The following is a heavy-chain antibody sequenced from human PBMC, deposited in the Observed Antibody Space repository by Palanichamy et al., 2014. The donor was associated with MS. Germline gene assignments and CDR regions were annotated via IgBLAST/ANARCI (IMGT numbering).Heavy chain of an antibody. Sequence: EVQLVESGGGLIQPGGSLRLSCAASGFTVSSNYMSWVRQAPGKGLECVSIIYSSGSTYYADSEKGRFTISRDSSQNTLYLQMNSLRVEDTAVYYCARARLLYSDFWSAPAHDGFDIWGQGTMVTVSS. D-gene: IGHD3-3*01. CDR3: ARARLLYSDFWSAPAHDGFDI. CDR1: GFTVSSNY. V-gene: IGHV3-53*01. J-gene: IGHJ3*02. CDR2: IYSSGST.